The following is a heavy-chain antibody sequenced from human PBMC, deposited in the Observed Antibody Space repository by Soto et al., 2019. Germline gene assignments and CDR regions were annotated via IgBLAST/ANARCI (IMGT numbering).Heavy chain of an antibody. V-gene: IGHV3-11*06. CDR2: ISSSSSYT. CDR1: GFTFSDYD. Sequence: GGALRLCCAASGFTFSDYDVSWIRQAPGKGLEWVSYISSSSSYTNYADSVKGRFTISRDNAKNSLYLQMNSLRAEYTAVYYCARASVGRRYYFDYWGQGTLVPVSS. D-gene: IGHD1-26*01. J-gene: IGHJ4*02. CDR3: ARASVGRRYYFDY.